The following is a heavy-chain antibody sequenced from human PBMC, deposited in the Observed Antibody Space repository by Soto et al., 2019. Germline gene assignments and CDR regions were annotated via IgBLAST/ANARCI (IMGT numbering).Heavy chain of an antibody. D-gene: IGHD3-22*01. V-gene: IGHV1-18*01. Sequence: GGSVEVSCKGSCYTLSRYGISWGGQAPGQGLEWMRWISAYNGNTNYAQKLQGRVTMTTDTSTSTAYMELRSLRSDDTAVYYCARDSPPDGITMIDWGQGTLVTVSS. CDR1: CYTLSRYG. CDR3: ARDSPPDGITMID. J-gene: IGHJ4*02. CDR2: ISAYNGNT.